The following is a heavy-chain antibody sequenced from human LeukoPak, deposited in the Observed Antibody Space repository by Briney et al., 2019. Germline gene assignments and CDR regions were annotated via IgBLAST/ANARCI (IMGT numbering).Heavy chain of an antibody. CDR3: TTSWGIAAAGMGFDY. D-gene: IGHD6-13*01. Sequence: GGSPRLSCAASGFTFSNAWMSWVRQAPGKGLEWVGRIKSKTDGGTTDYAAPVKGRFTISRDDSKNTLYLQMNSLKTEDTAVYYCTTSWGIAAAGMGFDYWGQGTLVTVSS. CDR1: GFTFSNAW. J-gene: IGHJ4*02. V-gene: IGHV3-15*01. CDR2: IKSKTDGGTT.